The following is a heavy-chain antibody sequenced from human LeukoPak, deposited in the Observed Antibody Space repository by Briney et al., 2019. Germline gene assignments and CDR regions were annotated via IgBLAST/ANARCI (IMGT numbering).Heavy chain of an antibody. D-gene: IGHD6-19*01. CDR1: GYTFTDYY. V-gene: IGHV1-2*02. CDR2: INSNSGGT. J-gene: IGHJ4*02. Sequence: ASVKVSCKASGYTFTDYYMHWVRQAPGQGLEWVGWINSNSGGTNYAQKFQGRVTMTRDTSISAAYMELSRLTSDDAAVYYCARSDASGWKDFWGQGTLATVSS. CDR3: ARSDASGWKDF.